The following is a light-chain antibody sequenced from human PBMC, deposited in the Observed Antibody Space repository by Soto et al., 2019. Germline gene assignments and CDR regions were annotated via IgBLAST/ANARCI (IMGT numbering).Light chain of an antibody. Sequence: DIQLTQSPSFLSPSVGDRVSITCRASQGIASYLAWFQQKPGKAPELLILAASTLRSGVPARFSGSGSGTDYTLTISSLQPEDFATYYCQQLYNYPRTFGQGTKVEIK. CDR2: AAS. J-gene: IGKJ1*01. CDR3: QQLYNYPRT. CDR1: QGIASY. V-gene: IGKV1-9*01.